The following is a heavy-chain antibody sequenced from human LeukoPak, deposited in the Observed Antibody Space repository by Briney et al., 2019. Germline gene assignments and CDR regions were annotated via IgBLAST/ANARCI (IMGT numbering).Heavy chain of an antibody. J-gene: IGHJ3*02. CDR1: GYTFTGYY. Sequence: ASVKVSCKASGYTFTGYYMHWVRQAPGQGLEWMGWINPNSGGTNYAQKFQGRVTMTRDTSISTAYMELSRLRSDDTAVYYCARVVGAEVAFDIWGQGTMVTVSS. CDR2: INPNSGGT. D-gene: IGHD2-2*01. V-gene: IGHV1-2*02. CDR3: ARVVGAEVAFDI.